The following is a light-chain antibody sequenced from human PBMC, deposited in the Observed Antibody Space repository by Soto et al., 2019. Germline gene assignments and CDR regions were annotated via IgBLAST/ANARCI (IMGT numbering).Light chain of an antibody. J-gene: IGKJ4*01. CDR3: QQYNSYPLT. CDR1: QSISSW. CDR2: DAS. V-gene: IGKV1-5*01. Sequence: DIQMTQSPSSPSASVGYRVTITCRASQSISSWLAWYQQKPGKAPKLLIYDASSLESGVPSRFSGSGSGTEFTLTISSLQPDDFATYYCQQYNSYPLTFGGGTKVDIK.